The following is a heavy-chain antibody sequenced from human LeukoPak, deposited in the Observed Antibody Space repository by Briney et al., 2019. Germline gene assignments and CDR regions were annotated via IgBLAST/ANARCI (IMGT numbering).Heavy chain of an antibody. V-gene: IGHV4-59*01. CDR2: IYYSGST. D-gene: IGHD2-15*01. J-gene: IGHJ4*02. CDR3: AREYCSGGNCSLDY. CDR1: GGSISSYY. Sequence: PSETLSLTCTVSGGSISSYYWSWIRQPPGKGLEWIGYIYYSGSTNYNPSLKSRVTISVDTSKNQFSLKLSSVTAADTAVYYCAREYCSGGNCSLDYWGQGTLVTVSS.